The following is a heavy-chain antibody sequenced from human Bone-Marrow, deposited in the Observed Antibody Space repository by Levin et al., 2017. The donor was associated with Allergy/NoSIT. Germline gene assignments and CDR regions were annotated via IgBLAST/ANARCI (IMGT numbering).Heavy chain of an antibody. CDR1: GFTFSKGY. CDR2: INQDGSVK. J-gene: IGHJ4*02. CDR3: ARGDTGDWLF. D-gene: IGHD2-21*02. Sequence: PGGSLRLSCATSGFTFSKGYMSWVRQPPGRGLEWVANINQDGSVKYYVDSVKGRYTISRDNAEKSLYLQMNSLRAEDTAVYYCARGDTGDWLFGGQGTVVTVSS. V-gene: IGHV3-7*01.